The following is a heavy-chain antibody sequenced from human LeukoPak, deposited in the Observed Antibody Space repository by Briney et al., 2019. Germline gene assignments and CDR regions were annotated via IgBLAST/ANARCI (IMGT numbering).Heavy chain of an antibody. J-gene: IGHJ6*02. V-gene: IGHV3-23*01. D-gene: IGHD4-17*01. CDR3: AKDRSTVTTYYYYYGMDV. Sequence: PGGSLRLSCAASGFTFSSYAMSWVRQAPGKGLEWVSAISGSGGSTYYADSVKGRFTISRDNSKNTLYLQMNSLRAEDTAVYYCAKDRSTVTTYYYYYGMDVWGQGTTVTVSS. CDR2: ISGSGGST. CDR1: GFTFSSYA.